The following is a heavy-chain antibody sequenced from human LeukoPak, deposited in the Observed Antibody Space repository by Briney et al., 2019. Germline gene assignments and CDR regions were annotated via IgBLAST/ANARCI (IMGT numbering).Heavy chain of an antibody. CDR1: GFIFSSYS. Sequence: GGSLRLSCAASGFIFSSYSMNWVRQAPGKGLEWVSYISSSSSTIYYADSVKGRFTISRDNAKNSLYLQMNSLRAEDTAVYYCARERITMVWGVMRYFDYWGQGTLVTVSS. CDR2: ISSSSSTI. D-gene: IGHD3-10*01. V-gene: IGHV3-48*04. J-gene: IGHJ4*02. CDR3: ARERITMVWGVMRYFDY.